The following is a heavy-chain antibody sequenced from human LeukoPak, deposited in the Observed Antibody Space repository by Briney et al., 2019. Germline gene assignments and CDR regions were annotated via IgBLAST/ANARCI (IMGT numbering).Heavy chain of an antibody. D-gene: IGHD6-13*01. CDR3: ARDLDIAAAGGNAFDI. CDR2: IYYSRST. J-gene: IGHJ3*02. Sequence: SETLSLTCTVSGGSISSYYWSWIRQPPGKGLEWIGYIYYSRSTNYNPSLKSRVTISVDTSKNQFSLKLSSVTAADTAVYYCARDLDIAAAGGNAFDIWGQGTMVTVSS. V-gene: IGHV4-59*12. CDR1: GGSISSYY.